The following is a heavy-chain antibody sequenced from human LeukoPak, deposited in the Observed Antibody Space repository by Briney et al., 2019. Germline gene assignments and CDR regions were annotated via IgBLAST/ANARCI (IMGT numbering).Heavy chain of an antibody. V-gene: IGHV4-59*08. CDR1: GGSINNFY. CDR3: ARHDEECPGEYCFLLSFDY. J-gene: IGHJ4*01. CDR2: VHSSGRT. D-gene: IGHD2-8*02. Sequence: SETLSLTCTVSGGSINNFYWSWIRQSPGKGLEWIGYVHSSGRTDYNPSLRSRVSMSSDTSKSQLSLRLTSVTAADTAVYFCARHDEECPGEYCFLLSFDYWGPGSLVTVSS.